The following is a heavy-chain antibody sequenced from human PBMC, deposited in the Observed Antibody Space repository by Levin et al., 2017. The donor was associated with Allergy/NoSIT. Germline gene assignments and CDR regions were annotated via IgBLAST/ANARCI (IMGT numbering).Heavy chain of an antibody. J-gene: IGHJ4*02. CDR1: GFTFSSYS. Sequence: GGSLRLSCAASGFTFSSYSMNWVRQAPGKGLEWVSYISSSSSTIYYADSVKGRFTISRDNAKNSLYLQMSSLRAEDTAVYYCARDPTYYYDSSGSKNFDYWGQGTLVTVSS. CDR3: ARDPTYYYDSSGSKNFDY. V-gene: IGHV3-48*01. D-gene: IGHD3-22*01. CDR2: ISSSSSTI.